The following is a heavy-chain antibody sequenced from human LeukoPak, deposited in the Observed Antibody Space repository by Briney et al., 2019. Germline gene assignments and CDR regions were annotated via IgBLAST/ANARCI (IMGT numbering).Heavy chain of an antibody. D-gene: IGHD2-8*01. CDR3: ARVLNYYYYGMDV. CDR2: IYYSGST. J-gene: IGHJ6*02. Sequence: SETLSLTCTVSGGPISSYYWSWIRQPPGKGLEWIGYIYYSGSTNYNPSLKSRVTISVDTSKNQFSLKLSSVTAADTAVYYCARVLNYYYYGMDVWGQGTTVTVSS. V-gene: IGHV4-59*01. CDR1: GGPISSYY.